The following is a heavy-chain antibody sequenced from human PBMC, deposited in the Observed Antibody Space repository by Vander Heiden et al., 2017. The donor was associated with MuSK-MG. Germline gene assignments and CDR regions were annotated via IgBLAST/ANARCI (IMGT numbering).Heavy chain of an antibody. J-gene: IGHJ2*01. CDR3: GRWGFVGYYWYFDL. D-gene: IGHD3-10*01. Sequence: EVQLVASGGDLVQPGESLRLAGAASGLRLSNSWRHWVRQDPGKGLERVATSKESGSEKYYVDSVRGRLPLSRGNADNSLYLQIDSLRPEDTAVYYCGRWGFVGYYWYFDLWCRG. V-gene: IGHV3-7*01. CDR2: SKESGSEK. CDR1: GLRLSNSW.